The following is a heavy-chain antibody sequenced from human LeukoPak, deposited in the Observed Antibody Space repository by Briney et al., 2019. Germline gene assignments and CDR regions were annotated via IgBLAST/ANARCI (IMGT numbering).Heavy chain of an antibody. V-gene: IGHV3-7*03. J-gene: IGHJ4*02. CDR3: ARAEEDSSGTD. D-gene: IGHD3-22*01. Sequence: GGSLRLSCTASGFTFSNYYMNWVRQAPGKGLEWVGYIKGDGSYTNYVASVKGRFTISRDNAKNSLYLQMNSLRTEDTAVYYCARAEEDSSGTDWGQGTLVTVSS. CDR2: IKGDGSYT. CDR1: GFTFSNYY.